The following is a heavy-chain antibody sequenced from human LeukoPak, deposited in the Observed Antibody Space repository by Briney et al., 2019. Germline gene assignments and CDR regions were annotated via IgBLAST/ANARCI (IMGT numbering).Heavy chain of an antibody. CDR1: GFTFSSYG. V-gene: IGHV3-33*01. D-gene: IGHD3-10*01. J-gene: IGHJ5*02. CDR3: ARDYYGSDFNENWFDP. Sequence: GGSLRLSCAASGFTFSSYGMHWVRQAPGKGLEWVAVIWYDGSNKYYADSVKGRFTISRDNSKNTLYLQMNGLRAEDTAVYYCARDYYGSDFNENWFDPWGQGTLVTVSS. CDR2: IWYDGSNK.